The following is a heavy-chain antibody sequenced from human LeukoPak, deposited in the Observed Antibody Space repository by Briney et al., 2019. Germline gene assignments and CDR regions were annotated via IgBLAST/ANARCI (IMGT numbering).Heavy chain of an antibody. CDR3: ARHYRDFNGFDI. J-gene: IGHJ3*02. CDR2: IYDSGST. CDR1: GGSISSYY. Sequence: SETLSLTCTVSGGSISSYYWSWIRQPPGKRVEWIGYIYDSGSTNKNPSLKSRVTMSVDTSKNQFSLKLSSVTAADTAVYYCARHYRDFNGFDIWGQGTMVTVSS. V-gene: IGHV4-59*08. D-gene: IGHD3-3*01.